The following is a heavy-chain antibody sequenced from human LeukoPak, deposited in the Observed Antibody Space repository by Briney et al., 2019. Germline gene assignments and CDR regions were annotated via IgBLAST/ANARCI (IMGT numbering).Heavy chain of an antibody. J-gene: IGHJ4*02. CDR2: ISGSGGST. CDR1: GFTFSSYA. Sequence: PGGSLRLSCAASGFTFSSYAMSWVRQAPGKGLEWVSAISGSGGSTYYADSVKSRFTISRDKSKNTLHLQMNSLRAEDTAIYYCARVDGYDDGTNWGFDYWGQGTLVTVSS. V-gene: IGHV3-23*01. D-gene: IGHD7-27*01. CDR3: ARVDGYDDGTNWGFDY.